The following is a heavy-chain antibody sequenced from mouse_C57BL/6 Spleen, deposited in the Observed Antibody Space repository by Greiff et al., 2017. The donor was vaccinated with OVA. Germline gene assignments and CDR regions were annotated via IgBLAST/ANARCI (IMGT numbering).Heavy chain of an antibody. CDR3: ARGDYSNPYWYFDV. Sequence: VQLQESGPGMVKPSQSLSLTCTVTGYSITSGYDWHWIRHFPGNKLEWMGYISYSGSTNYNPSLKSRISITHDTSKNHFFLKLNSVTTEDTATYYGARGDYSNPYWYFDVWGTGTTVTVSS. D-gene: IGHD2-5*01. J-gene: IGHJ1*03. V-gene: IGHV3-1*01. CDR1: GYSITSGYD. CDR2: ISYSGST.